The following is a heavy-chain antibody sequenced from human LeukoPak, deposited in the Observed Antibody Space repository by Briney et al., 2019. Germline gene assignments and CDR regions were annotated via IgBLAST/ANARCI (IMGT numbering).Heavy chain of an antibody. D-gene: IGHD2-21*01. J-gene: IGHJ5*02. V-gene: IGHV3-7*04. Sequence: GESLRLSCAVSGFTFSSYWMSWVRQAPGKGLEWVANIWYDGSEKYYVDSVRGRFTISRDNAKNSLYPQMNSLRAEDTAVYYCARDPSLRGYYSWFDPWGQGTLVTVSS. CDR3: ARDPSLRGYYSWFDP. CDR2: IWYDGSEK. CDR1: GFTFSSYW.